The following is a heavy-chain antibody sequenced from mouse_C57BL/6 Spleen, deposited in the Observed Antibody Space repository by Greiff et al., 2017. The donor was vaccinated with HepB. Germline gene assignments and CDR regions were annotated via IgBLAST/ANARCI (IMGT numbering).Heavy chain of an antibody. V-gene: IGHV5-6*01. D-gene: IGHD1-1*01. CDR2: ISSGGSYT. CDR3: ARQKFITTDYYFDY. CDR1: GFTFSSYG. Sequence: EVKLQESGGDLVKPGGSLKLSCAASGFTFSSYGMSWVRQTPDKRLEWVATISSGGSYTYYPDSVKGRFTISRDNAKNTLYLQMSSLKSEDTAMYYCARQKFITTDYYFDYWGQGTTLTVSS. J-gene: IGHJ2*01.